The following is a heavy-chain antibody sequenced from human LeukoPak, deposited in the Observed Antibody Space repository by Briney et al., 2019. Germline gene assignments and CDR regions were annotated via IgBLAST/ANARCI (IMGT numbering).Heavy chain of an antibody. CDR3: VRVVRRAAAHAGNWFDP. D-gene: IGHD6-13*01. J-gene: IGHJ5*02. CDR2: IYYSGST. V-gene: IGHV4-61*01. CDR1: GDSVSSGSYY. Sequence: SETLSLTCTVSGDSVSSGSYYWSWIRQPPGKGLEWVGYIYYSGSTNYNPSLKSRVTISVDTSKNQFSLKLSSVTAADTAVYYCVRVVRRAAAHAGNWFDPWGQGTLVTVSS.